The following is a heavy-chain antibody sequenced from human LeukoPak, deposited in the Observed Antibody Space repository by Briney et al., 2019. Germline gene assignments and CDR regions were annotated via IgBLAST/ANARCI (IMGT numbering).Heavy chain of an antibody. CDR1: GFTIADYT. CDR2: ISRSSSDI. V-gene: IGHV3-21*06. CDR3: ARITSTSYYFHFMDV. D-gene: IGHD2-2*01. J-gene: IGHJ6*03. Sequence: GGSLRLSCAASGFTIADYTINWFRQAPGKGLEWVSYISRSSSDIYYADSVRGRFTIFRDNSKNSLLLEMGGVRVEDTGLYYCARITSTSYYFHFMDVWGKGTTVIVSS.